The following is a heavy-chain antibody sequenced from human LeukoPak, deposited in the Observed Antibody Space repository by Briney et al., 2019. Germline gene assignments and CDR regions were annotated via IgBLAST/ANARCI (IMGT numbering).Heavy chain of an antibody. D-gene: IGHD3-9*01. Sequence: GGSLRLSCAASGFTFSSYGMHWVRQAPGKGLEWMAVISYDGSNIYYADSVKGRFTISRDNSENTLYLQMNSLRTEDTAVYYCTKDRSTSNILTGYHDKWGQGTLVTVSS. J-gene: IGHJ4*02. CDR3: TKDRSTSNILTGYHDK. CDR1: GFTFSSYG. V-gene: IGHV3-30*18. CDR2: ISYDGSNI.